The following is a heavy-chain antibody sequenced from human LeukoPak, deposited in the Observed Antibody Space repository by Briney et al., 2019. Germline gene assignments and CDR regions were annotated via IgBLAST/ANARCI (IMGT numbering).Heavy chain of an antibody. CDR3: AKEYCSNSVCHSLDY. CDR2: ISYDGSNK. J-gene: IGHJ4*02. V-gene: IGHV3-30*18. Sequence: GGSLRLSCAASGFTFSSFTMSWVRQAPGKGLEWVAVISYDGSNKYYADSVKGRFTFSRDNSKNTLYLQMNSLRAEDTAVYYCAKEYCSNSVCHSLDYWGQGTLVTVSS. CDR1: GFTFSSFT. D-gene: IGHD2-8*01.